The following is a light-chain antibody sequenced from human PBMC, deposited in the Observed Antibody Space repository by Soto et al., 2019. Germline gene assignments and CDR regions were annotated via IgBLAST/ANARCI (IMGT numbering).Light chain of an antibody. CDR2: EVT. CDR3: GSYASATLI. Sequence: QSGLTQPASVSGSPGQSITISCTGSNSDIGAYDYVSWYQQHPGKPPTLLIYEVTFRPSGVPNRFSGSKSGNTATLTISGLLPEDEADYYCGSYASATLIFGGGTKLTVL. V-gene: IGLV2-14*01. CDR1: NSDIGAYDY. J-gene: IGLJ2*01.